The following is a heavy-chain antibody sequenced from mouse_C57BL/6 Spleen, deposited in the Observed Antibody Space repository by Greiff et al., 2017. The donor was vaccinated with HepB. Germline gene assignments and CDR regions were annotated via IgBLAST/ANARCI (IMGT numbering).Heavy chain of an antibody. CDR3: ARRWDDFDY. J-gene: IGHJ2*01. V-gene: IGHV1-26*01. CDR1: GYTFTDYY. CDR2: INPNNGGT. D-gene: IGHD4-1*01. Sequence: EVQLQQSGPELVKPGASVKISCKASGYTFTDYYMNWVKQSHGKSLEWIGDINPNNGGTSYNQKFKGKATLTVDKSSSTAYMELRSLTSEDSAVYYCARRWDDFDYWGQGTTLTVSS.